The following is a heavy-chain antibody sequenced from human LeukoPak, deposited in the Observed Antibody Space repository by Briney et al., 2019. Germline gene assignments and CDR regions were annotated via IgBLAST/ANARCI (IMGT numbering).Heavy chain of an antibody. J-gene: IGHJ4*02. V-gene: IGHV4-59*01. Sequence: SETLSLTCTVSGGSISSYYWSWIRQPPGKGLEWIGYIYYSGSTNYNPSLKSRVTISVDTPKNQFSLKLSSVTAADTAVYYCARDAGGIAVAGTSDYWGQGTLVTVSS. D-gene: IGHD6-19*01. CDR2: IYYSGST. CDR1: GGSISSYY. CDR3: ARDAGGIAVAGTSDY.